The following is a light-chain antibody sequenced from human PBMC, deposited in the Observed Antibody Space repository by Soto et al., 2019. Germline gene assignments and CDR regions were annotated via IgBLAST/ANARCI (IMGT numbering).Light chain of an antibody. V-gene: IGKV3-11*01. CDR1: QSVSSY. J-gene: IGKJ1*01. CDR2: DAS. CDR3: QQYSTYTPRT. Sequence: EIVLTQSPATLSLSPGERATLSCRASQSVSSYLAWYQQKPGQAPRLLIYDASNRATGIPARFSGSGSGTEFTLTISSLQPDDFATYYCQQYSTYTPRTFGQGTKVDI.